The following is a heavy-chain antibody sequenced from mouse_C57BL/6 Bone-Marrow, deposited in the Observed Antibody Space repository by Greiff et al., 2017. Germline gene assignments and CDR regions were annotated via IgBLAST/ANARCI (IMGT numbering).Heavy chain of an antibody. CDR3: AGWASLEAWFAD. J-gene: IGHJ3*01. CDR2: IFPGSGST. V-gene: IGHV1-9*01. CDR1: GYTFTGYW. Sequence: QVQLQQSGAELMKPGASVKLSCKATGYTFTGYWIEWVKQRPGHGLEWIGEIFPGSGSTNYNEKFKGKATFTGDTSYNTAYMQLSSLPTEDSAIYYFAGWASLEAWFADWGPGTLVTVSA. D-gene: IGHD3-1*01.